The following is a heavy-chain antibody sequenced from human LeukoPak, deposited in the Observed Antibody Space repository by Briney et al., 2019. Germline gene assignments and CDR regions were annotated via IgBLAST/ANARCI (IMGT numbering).Heavy chain of an antibody. J-gene: IGHJ4*02. CDR2: INHNGST. CDR3: ARAPYDYVWGSYRRTYDY. V-gene: IGHV4-34*01. CDR1: GGSFSGYY. D-gene: IGHD3-16*02. Sequence: SETLSLTCAVYGGSFSGYYWSWIRQPPGKGLEWIGEINHNGSTNYNPSLKSRVTISVDTSKNQFSLKLSSVTAADTAVYYCARAPYDYVWGSYRRTYDYWGQGTLVTVSS.